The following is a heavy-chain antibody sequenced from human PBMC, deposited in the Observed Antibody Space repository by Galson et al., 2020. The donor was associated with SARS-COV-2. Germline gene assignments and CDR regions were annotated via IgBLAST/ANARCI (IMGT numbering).Heavy chain of an antibody. CDR2: ISWNSGSI. J-gene: IGHJ4*02. V-gene: IGHV3-9*01. CDR1: GFTFDDYA. CDR3: ANGFDY. Sequence: GGSLRLSCAASGFTFDDYAMHWVRQAPGKGLEWVSGISWNSGSIGYADSVKGRFTISRDNAKNSLYLQMNSLRAEDTALYYCANGFDYWGQGTLVTVSS.